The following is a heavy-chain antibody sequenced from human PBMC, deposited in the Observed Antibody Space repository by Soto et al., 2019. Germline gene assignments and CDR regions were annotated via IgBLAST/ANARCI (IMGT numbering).Heavy chain of an antibody. CDR1: GFTVGNNY. Sequence: GGSLRLSCAASGFTVGNNYLSWVRQAPGKGLEWVSVIYSGGTTAYADSVKGRFTISRDNSKNTLFLQMNSLTAEDTAVYYCARSREIRLTEWSLLDPWGQGTLVPVSS. V-gene: IGHV3-66*01. CDR2: IYSGGTT. CDR3: ARSREIRLTEWSLLDP. D-gene: IGHD3-3*01. J-gene: IGHJ5*02.